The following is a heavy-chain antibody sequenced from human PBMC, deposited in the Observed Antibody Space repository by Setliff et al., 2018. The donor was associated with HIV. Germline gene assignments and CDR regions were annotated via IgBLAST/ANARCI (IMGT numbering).Heavy chain of an antibody. Sequence: SETLSLTCTVSGGSISSSSYYWGWIRQPPGKGLEWIGSIYYSGSTYYNPSLKSRVTISVDTSKNQFSLKLSSVTAVDTAVYYCARRSLYYFDYWGQGTLVTVS. CDR1: GGSISSSSYY. D-gene: IGHD3-10*01. CDR2: IYYSGST. V-gene: IGHV4-39*01. CDR3: ARRSLYYFDY. J-gene: IGHJ4*02.